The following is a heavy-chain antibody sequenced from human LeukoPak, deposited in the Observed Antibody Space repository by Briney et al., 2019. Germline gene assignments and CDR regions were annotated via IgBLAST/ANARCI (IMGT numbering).Heavy chain of an antibody. CDR2: IIPIFGTA. CDR1: GGTFSSYA. Sequence: GSSVKVSCKASGGTFSSYAISWVRQAPGQGLEWMGGIIPIFGTANYAQKFQGRVTITADESTSTAYMELSSLRSEDTAVYYCARARDRPNNWNYGLHFDYWGQGTLVTVSS. D-gene: IGHD1-7*01. V-gene: IGHV1-69*01. CDR3: ARARDRPNNWNYGLHFDY. J-gene: IGHJ4*02.